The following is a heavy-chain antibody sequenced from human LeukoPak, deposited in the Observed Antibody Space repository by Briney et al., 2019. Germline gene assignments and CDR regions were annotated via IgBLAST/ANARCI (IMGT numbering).Heavy chain of an antibody. V-gene: IGHV4-34*01. J-gene: IGHJ6*03. CDR1: GGSFSNYY. D-gene: IGHD1-7*01. CDR3: ARRWNYGRNYYIDV. CDR2: INDSGGT. Sequence: SETLSLTCAVYGGSFSNYYWSWIRQPPGKGLEWIGEINDSGGTNYNPSLMSRVTVSVDTSKNQFSLRLTSVTATDTAVYYCARRWNYGRNYYIDVWGKGATVSVSS.